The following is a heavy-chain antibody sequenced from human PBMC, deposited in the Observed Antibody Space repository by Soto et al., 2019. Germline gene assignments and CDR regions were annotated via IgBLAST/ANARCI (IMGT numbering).Heavy chain of an antibody. J-gene: IGHJ4*02. CDR1: GSTFDDYA. V-gene: IGHV3-9*01. CDR2: ISWNSGSI. Sequence: PGGSLRLSCAASGSTFDDYAMHWVRQAPGKGLEWVSGISWNSGSIDYADSVKGRFTISRDNAKNSLYLQMNSLRAEDTALYYCAKGNTRGASGEHYFDYWGQGTLVTVSS. D-gene: IGHD3-10*01. CDR3: AKGNTRGASGEHYFDY.